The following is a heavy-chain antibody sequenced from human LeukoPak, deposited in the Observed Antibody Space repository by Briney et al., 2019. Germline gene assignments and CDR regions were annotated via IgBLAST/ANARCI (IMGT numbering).Heavy chain of an antibody. CDR3: ANYVGYCSSTSCRDDAFDI. J-gene: IGHJ3*02. D-gene: IGHD2-2*03. CDR2: IRYDGSNK. CDR1: GFTFSSYG. Sequence: PGGSLRLSCAASGFTFSSYGMHWVRQAPGKGLEWVAFIRYDGSNKYYADSVKGRFTISRDNSKNTLYLQMNSLGAEDTAVYYCANYVGYCSSTSCRDDAFDIWGQGTMVTVSS. V-gene: IGHV3-30*02.